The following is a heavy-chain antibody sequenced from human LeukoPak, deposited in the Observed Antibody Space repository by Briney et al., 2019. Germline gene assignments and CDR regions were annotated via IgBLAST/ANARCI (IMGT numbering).Heavy chain of an antibody. CDR2: IYYSGST. CDR3: ARMVRGVISWFDP. J-gene: IGHJ5*02. V-gene: IGHV4-59*01. D-gene: IGHD3-10*01. Sequence: SETLSLTCTVSGGSISSYYWSWIRQPPGKGLEWIGYIYYSGSTSYNPSLKSRVTISVDMSKNQFSLKLSSVTAADTAVYYCARMVRGVISWFDPWGQGTLVTVSS. CDR1: GGSISSYY.